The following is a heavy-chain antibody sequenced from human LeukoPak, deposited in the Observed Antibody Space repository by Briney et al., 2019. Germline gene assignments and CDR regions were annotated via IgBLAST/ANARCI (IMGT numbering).Heavy chain of an antibody. CDR2: ISGSGDNT. CDR1: GFTFRTYA. CDR3: AKGDDILTGYLSYFDY. J-gene: IGHJ4*02. D-gene: IGHD3-9*01. V-gene: IGHV3-23*01. Sequence: PGGSLRLSCAASGFTFRTYAMNWVRQAPGKGLEWVSGISGSGDNTYYADSVKGRFTISRDNSKNTLYLQMNSLRAEDTAVYYCAKGDDILTGYLSYFDYWAREPWSPSPQ.